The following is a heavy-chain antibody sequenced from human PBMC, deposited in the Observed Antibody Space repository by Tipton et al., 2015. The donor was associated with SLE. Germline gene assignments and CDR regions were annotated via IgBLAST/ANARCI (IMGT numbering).Heavy chain of an antibody. V-gene: IGHV4-59*01. CDR3: ARLFEGGSYYGDAFDI. Sequence: TLSLTCTVSGGSISSYYWSWIRQPPGKGLEWIGYIYYSGSTNYNPSLKSRVTISVDTSKNQFSLKLSSVTAADTAVYYCARLFEGGSYYGDAFDIWGQGTMVTVSS. D-gene: IGHD1-26*01. CDR2: IYYSGST. CDR1: GGSISSYY. J-gene: IGHJ3*02.